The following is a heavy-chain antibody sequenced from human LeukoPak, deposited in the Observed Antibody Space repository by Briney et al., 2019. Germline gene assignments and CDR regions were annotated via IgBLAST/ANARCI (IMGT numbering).Heavy chain of an antibody. D-gene: IGHD3/OR15-3a*01. CDR1: GGSFSGYY. CDR2: INHSGST. J-gene: IGHJ4*02. Sequence: SETLSLTCAVYGGSFSGYYWSWIRQPPGKGLEWIGEINHSGSTNYNPSLKSRVTISIDTSKNQISPRLTSVTATDTAIYYCARQTGSGLFILPGGQGTLVTVSS. V-gene: IGHV4-34*01. CDR3: ARQTGSGLFILP.